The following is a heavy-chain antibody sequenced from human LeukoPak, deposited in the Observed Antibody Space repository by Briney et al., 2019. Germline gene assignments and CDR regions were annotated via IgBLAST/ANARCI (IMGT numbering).Heavy chain of an antibody. CDR3: ARKGDVVVVAGNWFDP. J-gene: IGHJ5*02. CDR2: IYYSAST. Sequence: SETLSLTCTVSGGSISSSSYYWGWIRQPPGKGLEWIGSIYYSASTYYNSSLKSRVTISVDTSKNQFSLKLTSVTAADTAAYYCARKGDVVVVAGNWFDPWGQGTLVIVSS. D-gene: IGHD2-15*01. V-gene: IGHV4-39*01. CDR1: GGSISSSSYY.